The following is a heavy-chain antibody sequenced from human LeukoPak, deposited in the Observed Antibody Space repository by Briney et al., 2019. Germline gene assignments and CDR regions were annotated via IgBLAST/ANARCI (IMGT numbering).Heavy chain of an antibody. Sequence: GGSLRLSCAASGFTFSSYSMNWVRQAPGKGLEWVANIKQDGSEKYYVDSVKGRFTISRDNAKNSLYLQMNSLRAEDTAVYYCARDFTAPYCSSTSCLRATTAFDIWGQGTMVTVSS. CDR3: ARDFTAPYCSSTSCLRATTAFDI. CDR2: IKQDGSEK. V-gene: IGHV3-7*01. D-gene: IGHD2-2*01. J-gene: IGHJ3*02. CDR1: GFTFSSYS.